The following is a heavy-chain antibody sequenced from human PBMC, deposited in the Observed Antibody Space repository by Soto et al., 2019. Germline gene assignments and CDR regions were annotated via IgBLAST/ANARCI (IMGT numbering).Heavy chain of an antibody. CDR2: IYSGGST. V-gene: IGHV3-53*01. D-gene: IGHD2-15*01. J-gene: IGHJ5*02. CDR3: ARAGGYCSGGSCYPINGWFDP. CDR1: GFTVSSNY. Sequence: PGGSLRLSCAASGFTVSSNYMSWVRQAPGKGLEWVSVIYSGGSTYYADSVKGRFTISRDNSKNTLYLQMNSLRAEDTAVYYCARAGGYCSGGSCYPINGWFDPWGQGTLVTVSS.